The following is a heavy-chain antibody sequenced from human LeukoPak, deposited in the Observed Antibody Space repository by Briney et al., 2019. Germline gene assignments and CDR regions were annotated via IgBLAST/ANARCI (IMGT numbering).Heavy chain of an antibody. CDR1: GYIFNDYY. D-gene: IGHD3-10*01. CDR2: MNPNSGNT. V-gene: IGHV1-8*02. CDR3: ARGYHRYYHGSGRWYNWFDP. J-gene: IGHJ5*02. Sequence: ASVKVSCKASGYIFNDYYIHWVRQAPGQGLEWMGWMNPNSGNTGYAQKFQGGGTMTRNTSINTAYMELSSLRSEDTAVYYCARGYHRYYHGSGRWYNWFDPWGQGNLVTVSS.